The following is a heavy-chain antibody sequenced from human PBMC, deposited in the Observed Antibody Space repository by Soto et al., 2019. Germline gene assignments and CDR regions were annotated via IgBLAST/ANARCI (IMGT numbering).Heavy chain of an antibody. CDR2: INPSRGGT. CDR1: AYTFTSYY. V-gene: IGHV1-46*03. D-gene: IGHD6-13*01. CDR3: TRSIITTAGTDAFDL. Sequence: QVQLVQSGAEVKKPGASVRVSCKASAYTFTSYYVHWVRQAPGQGPEWMGMINPSRGGTDYAQKFQGRVTMTRDTSTTTVYMEPSSLRSEDTAIYYCTRSIITTAGTDAFDLWGQGTVVTVSS. J-gene: IGHJ3*01.